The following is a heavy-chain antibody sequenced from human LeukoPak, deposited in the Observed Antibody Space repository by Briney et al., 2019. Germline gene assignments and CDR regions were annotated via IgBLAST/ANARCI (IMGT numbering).Heavy chain of an antibody. CDR3: AREDIVVVVAAVLAFDI. J-gene: IGHJ3*02. D-gene: IGHD2-15*01. CDR1: GFTFSSYW. Sequence: PGGSLRLSCAASGFTFSSYWMSWVRQAPGTGLEWVSSISSGTDYIYYADSVKGRFTISRDNAKNSLYLQMNSLRAEDTAVYYCAREDIVVVVAAVLAFDIWGQGTMVTVSS. CDR2: ISSGTDYI. V-gene: IGHV3-21*01.